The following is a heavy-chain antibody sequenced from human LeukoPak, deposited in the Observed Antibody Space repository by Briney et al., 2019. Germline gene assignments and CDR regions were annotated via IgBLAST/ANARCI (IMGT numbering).Heavy chain of an antibody. V-gene: IGHV3-7*01. D-gene: IGHD6-6*01. CDR3: ARDVLEEYYSSSSDVVFDI. J-gene: IGHJ3*02. CDR2: IKEDGSEK. Sequence: PGGSLRLSCAASGFTFSRYWMSWVRQAPGKGLEWVANIKEDGSEKYYVDSVKGRFTISRDNAKNSLYLQMDSLRAEDTAVYYCARDVLEEYYSSSSDVVFDIWGQGTMVTVSS. CDR1: GFTFSRYW.